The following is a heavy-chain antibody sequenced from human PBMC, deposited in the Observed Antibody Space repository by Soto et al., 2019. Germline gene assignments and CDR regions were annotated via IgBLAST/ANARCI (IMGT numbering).Heavy chain of an antibody. CDR1: GGSISSSSYY. CDR3: ARPGIAVAGTGYYYYGMDV. J-gene: IGHJ6*02. Sequence: SETLSLTCTVSGGSISSSSYYWGWIRQPPGKGLEWIGSIYYSGSTYYNPSLKSRVTISVDTSKNQFSLKLSSVTAADTAVYYCARPGIAVAGTGYYYYGMDVWGQGTTVTVS. D-gene: IGHD6-19*01. V-gene: IGHV4-39*01. CDR2: IYYSGST.